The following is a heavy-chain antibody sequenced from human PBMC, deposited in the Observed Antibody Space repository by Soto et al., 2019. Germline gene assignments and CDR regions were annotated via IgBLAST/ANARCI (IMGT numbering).Heavy chain of an antibody. CDR2: IITSDGRT. Sequence: EVQLLVSGGGLVQPGGSLRLSCAASGFTFSSYAMSWVRQAPGKGLEWVSIITSDGRTYYADSVKGRFTISRDNSKNTVYLQMNSLRAEDTAVYYCAKDYSTVTTDPLSVVLFDYWGQGALVTVSS. CDR1: GFTFSSYA. D-gene: IGHD4-17*01. CDR3: AKDYSTVTTDPLSVVLFDY. V-gene: IGHV3-23*01. J-gene: IGHJ4*02.